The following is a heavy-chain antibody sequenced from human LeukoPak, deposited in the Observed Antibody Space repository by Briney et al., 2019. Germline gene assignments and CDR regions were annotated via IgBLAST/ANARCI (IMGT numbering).Heavy chain of an antibody. V-gene: IGHV1-8*01. D-gene: IGHD3-9*01. CDR1: GYTFTSYD. Sequence: ASVKVSCKASGYTFTSYDINWVRQATGQGLEWMGWMNPNSGNTGYAQKFQRRVTMTRNTSISTAYMELSSLRSEDTAVYYCARGRAAYFDWLPRAMYYYYGMDVWGQGTTVTVSS. CDR2: MNPNSGNT. J-gene: IGHJ6*02. CDR3: ARGRAAYFDWLPRAMYYYYGMDV.